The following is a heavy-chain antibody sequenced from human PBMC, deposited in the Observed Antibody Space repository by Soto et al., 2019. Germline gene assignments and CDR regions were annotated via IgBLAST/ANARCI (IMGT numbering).Heavy chain of an antibody. CDR2: ISSSSSYI. CDR1: GFTFSSYS. CDR3: ARVGGYSYNFDY. J-gene: IGHJ4*02. Sequence: GGSLRLSCAASGFTFSSYSMNWVRQAPGKGLEWVSSISSSSSYIYYADSVKGRFTISRDNAKNSLYLQMNSLRAEDTAVYYCARVGGYSYNFDYWGQGTLVTVSS. D-gene: IGHD5-18*01. V-gene: IGHV3-21*01.